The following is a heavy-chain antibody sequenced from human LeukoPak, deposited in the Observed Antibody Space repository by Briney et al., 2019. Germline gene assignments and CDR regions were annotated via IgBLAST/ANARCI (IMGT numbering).Heavy chain of an antibody. CDR1: GYTFTGYY. CDR2: INPNSGGT. J-gene: IGHJ5*02. D-gene: IGHD1-1*01. CDR3: ARGKLARYNWNYWFDP. Sequence: ASVKVSCKASGYTFTGYYMHWVRQAPGQGLEWMGWINPNSGGTNYAQKFQGRVTMTRDTSISTAYTELSRLRSDDTAVYYCARGKLARYNWNYWFDPWGQGTLVTVSS. V-gene: IGHV1-2*02.